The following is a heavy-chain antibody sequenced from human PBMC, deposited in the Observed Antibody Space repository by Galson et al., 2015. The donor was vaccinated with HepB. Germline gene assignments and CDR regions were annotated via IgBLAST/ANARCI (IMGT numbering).Heavy chain of an antibody. CDR2: IKQDGSEK. CDR1: GFTFSSYW. D-gene: IGHD3-9*01. J-gene: IGHJ4*02. CDR3: ARDLEGPDILTGLYFDY. Sequence: SLRLSCAASGFTFSSYWMSWVRQAPGKGLEWVANIKQDGSEKYYVDSVKGRFTISRDNAKNSLYLQMNSLRAEDTAVYYCARDLEGPDILTGLYFDYWGQGTLVTVSS. V-gene: IGHV3-7*03.